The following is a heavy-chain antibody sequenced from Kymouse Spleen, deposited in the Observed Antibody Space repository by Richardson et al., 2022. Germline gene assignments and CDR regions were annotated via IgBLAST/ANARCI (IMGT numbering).Heavy chain of an antibody. V-gene: IGHV3-53*01. CDR1: GFTVSSNY. D-gene: IGHD1-1*01,IGHD1-20*01,IGHD1-7*01. Sequence: EVQLVESGGGLIQPGGSLRLSCAASGFTVSSNYMSWVRQAPGKGLEWVSVIYSGGSTYYADSVKGRFTISRDNSKNTLYLQMNSLRAEDTAVYYCAREVGKLDYGMDVWGQGTTVTVSS. J-gene: IGHJ6*02. CDR2: IYSGGST. CDR3: AREVGKLDYGMDV.